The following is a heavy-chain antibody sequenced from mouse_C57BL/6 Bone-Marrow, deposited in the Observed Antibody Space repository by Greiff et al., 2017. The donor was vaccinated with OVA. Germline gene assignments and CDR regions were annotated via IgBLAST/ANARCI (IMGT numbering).Heavy chain of an antibody. CDR1: GFTFSDYG. CDR2: ISSGSSTI. CDR3: AREGLRYGMDY. D-gene: IGHD1-1*01. Sequence: EVHLVESGGGLVKPGGSLKLSCAASGFTFSDYGMHWVRQAPEKGLEWVAYISSGSSTIYYADTVKGRFTISRDNAKNTLFLQMTSLRSEDTAMYYCAREGLRYGMDYWGQGTSVTVSS. V-gene: IGHV5-17*01. J-gene: IGHJ4*01.